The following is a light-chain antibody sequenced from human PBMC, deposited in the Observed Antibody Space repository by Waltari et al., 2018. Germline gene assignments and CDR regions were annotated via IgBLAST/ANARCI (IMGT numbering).Light chain of an antibody. CDR2: DAS. CDR1: QSVSSY. J-gene: IGKJ5*01. V-gene: IGKV3-11*01. CDR3: QQRGDWPIT. Sequence: EVVLTQSPATLSLSPGERATLSCRASQSVSSYLVWYQQKADQAPRLLIYDASQRATGIPARFSGSGAGTDFTLTISSLEPEDFAIYYCQQRGDWPITFGQGTRLETK.